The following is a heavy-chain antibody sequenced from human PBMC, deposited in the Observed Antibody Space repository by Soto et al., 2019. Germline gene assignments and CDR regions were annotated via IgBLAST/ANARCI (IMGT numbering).Heavy chain of an antibody. J-gene: IGHJ4*02. V-gene: IGHV3-66*01. CDR3: ARDGGTTNDY. D-gene: IGHD1-1*01. Sequence: GGSLRLSCAASGFTVSSDYMSWVRQAPGKGLEWVSVIYSGGGAYYADSVKGRFTISRDNSKDTLFLQMNSLRAEDTAVYYCARDGGTTNDYWGQGTLVTVSS. CDR2: IYSGGGA. CDR1: GFTVSSDY.